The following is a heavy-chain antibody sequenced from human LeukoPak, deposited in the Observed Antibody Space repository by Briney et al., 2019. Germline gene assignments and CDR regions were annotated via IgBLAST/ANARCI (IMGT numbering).Heavy chain of an antibody. CDR1: GYSISSGYY. V-gene: IGHV4-38-2*02. CDR3: ARVEAARLAYYYYYMDV. CDR2: IYHSGST. Sequence: PSETLSLTCTVSGYSISSGYYWGWIRQPPGKGLEWIGSIYHSGSTYYNPSLKSRVTISVDTSKNQFSLKLSSVTAADTAVYYCARVEAARLAYYYYYMDVWGKGTTVTVSS. J-gene: IGHJ6*03. D-gene: IGHD6-6*01.